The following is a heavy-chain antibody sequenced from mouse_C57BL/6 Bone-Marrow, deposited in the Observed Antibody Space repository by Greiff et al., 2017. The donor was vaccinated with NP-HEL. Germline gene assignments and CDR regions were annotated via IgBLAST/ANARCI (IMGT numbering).Heavy chain of an antibody. CDR1: GFTFSDYG. CDR3: ARLGYYGSSYDAMDY. CDR2: LSNLAYSI. J-gene: IGHJ4*01. D-gene: IGHD1-1*01. V-gene: IGHV5-15*01. Sequence: EVQLVESGGGLVQPGGSLKLSCAASGFTFSDYGLAWVRQAPRKGPEWVAFLSNLAYSIYYADTVTGRFTISRENAKNTLYMEMGSLRSEDTAMYYCARLGYYGSSYDAMDYWGQGTSVTVSS.